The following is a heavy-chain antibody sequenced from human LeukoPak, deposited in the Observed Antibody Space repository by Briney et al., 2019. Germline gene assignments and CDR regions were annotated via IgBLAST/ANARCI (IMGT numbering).Heavy chain of an antibody. CDR1: GGSISSSSYY. CDR2: IHYSGST. J-gene: IGHJ6*02. CDR3: ARRGYYYDSSGNYGMDV. Sequence: SETLSLTCSVSGGSISSSSYYWTWIRQSPGKGLEWIGSIHYSGSTYYNPSLKSRLTISVDTSKNQFSLKLSSVTAADTAVYYCARRGYYYDSSGNYGMDVWGQGTTVTVSS. V-gene: IGHV4-39*01. D-gene: IGHD3-22*01.